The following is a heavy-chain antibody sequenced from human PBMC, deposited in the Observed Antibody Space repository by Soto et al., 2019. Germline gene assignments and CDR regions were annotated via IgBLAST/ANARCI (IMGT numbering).Heavy chain of an antibody. CDR3: ARDLVTYTSTYYYYGMDV. J-gene: IGHJ6*02. D-gene: IGHD3-9*01. CDR1: GYTFTSYG. V-gene: IGHV1-18*01. CDR2: ISAYNGNT. Sequence: SVKVSCKASGYTFTSYGISWVRQAPGQGLEWMGWISAYNGNTNYAQKLQGRVTMTTDTSTSTAYMELRSLRSDDTAVYYCARDLVTYTSTYYYYGMDVWGQGTTVTVSS.